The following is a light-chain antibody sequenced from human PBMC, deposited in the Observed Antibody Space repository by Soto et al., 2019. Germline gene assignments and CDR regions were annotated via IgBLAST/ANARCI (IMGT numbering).Light chain of an antibody. CDR3: LQHNTYPWT. V-gene: IGKV1-12*01. Sequence: DIQMTQSPSSVSASVGDRVTSTCRASQGISSWLAWYQQKPGKAPKLLIYAASSLQSGVPSRFSGSGSGTDFTLTISTLQTEDFATYDCLQHNTYPWTCGKGTKGDIK. CDR1: QGISSW. J-gene: IGKJ1*01. CDR2: AAS.